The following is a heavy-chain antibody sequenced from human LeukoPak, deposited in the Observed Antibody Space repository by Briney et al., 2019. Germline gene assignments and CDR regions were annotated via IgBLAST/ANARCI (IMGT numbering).Heavy chain of an antibody. V-gene: IGHV3-7*02. CDR1: GFTFSSIW. Sequence: GGSLRLSCATSGFTFSSIWMSWVRQAPGKGLEWVANIKHDGSEANYVDSVKGRFTISRDNAKNSLHLQMNSLRVEDTAVYYCAKNGGPHGMDVWGQGTTVTVSS. CDR2: IKHDGSEA. CDR3: AKNGGPHGMDV. J-gene: IGHJ6*02. D-gene: IGHD3-16*01.